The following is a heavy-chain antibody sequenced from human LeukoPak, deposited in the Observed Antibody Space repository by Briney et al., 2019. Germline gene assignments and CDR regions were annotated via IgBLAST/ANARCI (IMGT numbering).Heavy chain of an antibody. V-gene: IGHV3-30*18. CDR1: GFTFSSYG. CDR3: AKPLGVVAGSDY. D-gene: IGHD6-19*01. J-gene: IGHJ4*02. Sequence: QPGRSLRLSCAASGFTFSSYGMHWVRQAPGKGLEWVAVISYGGSNKYYADSVKGRFTISRDNSKNTLYLQMNSLRAEDTAVYYCAKPLGVVAGSDYWGQGTLVTVSS. CDR2: ISYGGSNK.